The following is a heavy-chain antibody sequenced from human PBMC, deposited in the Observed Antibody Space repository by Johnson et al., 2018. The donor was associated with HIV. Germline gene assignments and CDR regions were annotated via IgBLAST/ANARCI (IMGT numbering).Heavy chain of an antibody. CDR1: GFTFSSYD. Sequence: VQLVESGGGVVQPGRSLRLSCAASGFTFSSYDMHWVRQATGKGLEWVSGIGSAGDTYYPGSVKGRFTISRDNAKNSLYLQMNSLRAEDTAVYYCAGPGVKDFWSGQDAFDIWGQGTMVTVSS. CDR3: AGPGVKDFWSGQDAFDI. V-gene: IGHV3-13*01. D-gene: IGHD3-3*01. CDR2: IGSAGDT. J-gene: IGHJ3*02.